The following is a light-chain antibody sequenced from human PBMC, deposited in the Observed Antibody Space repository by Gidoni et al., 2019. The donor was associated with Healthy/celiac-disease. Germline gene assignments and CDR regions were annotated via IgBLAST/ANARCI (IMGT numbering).Light chain of an antibody. Sequence: AIRMTQSPSSFSASTGDRVTITCRASQGISSYLAWYQLKPGKAPKLLIYAASTLQSRVPSRFSGSGSGTDFTLTISCLQSEDFATYYCQQYYSYPPGYSFGQGTKLEIK. CDR3: QQYYSYPPGYS. CDR1: QGISSY. J-gene: IGKJ2*03. CDR2: AAS. V-gene: IGKV1-8*01.